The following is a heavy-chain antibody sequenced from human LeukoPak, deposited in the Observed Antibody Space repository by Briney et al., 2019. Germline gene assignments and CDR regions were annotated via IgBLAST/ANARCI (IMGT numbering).Heavy chain of an antibody. D-gene: IGHD6-13*01. CDR1: GGSISSYY. CDR2: IYYSGST. J-gene: IGHJ4*02. V-gene: IGHV4-59*12. Sequence: SETLSLTCTVSGGSISSYYWSWIRQPPGKGLEWIGYIYYSGSTNYNPSLKSRVTISVDTSKNQFSLKLSSVTAADTAVYYCARAAAAGNDYWGQGTLVTVSS. CDR3: ARAAAAGNDY.